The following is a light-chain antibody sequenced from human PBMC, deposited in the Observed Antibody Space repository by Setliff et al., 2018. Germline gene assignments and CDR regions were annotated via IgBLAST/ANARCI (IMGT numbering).Light chain of an antibody. V-gene: IGLV2-11*01. CDR2: DVN. CDR3: SAWDDSLNACV. Sequence: SALAQPRSVSGPPGQSVTISCTGTSSDVGAYGFVSWYQHHPGEAPRLIIYDVNKRPSGVPDRFSGSKSGNTASLTISGLQAEDEADYYCSAWDDSLNACVFGTGTKVTVL. CDR1: SSDVGAYGF. J-gene: IGLJ1*01.